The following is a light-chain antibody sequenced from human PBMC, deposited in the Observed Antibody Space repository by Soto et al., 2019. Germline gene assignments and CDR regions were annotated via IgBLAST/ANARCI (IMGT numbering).Light chain of an antibody. Sequence: ENVLTQSPGTLSLSPGERATLSCRASQSVSSNFLAWYQQKPGQAPRLLIYGASNRATGIPDRFSGSGSGTDFTLTISRLEPEDFAVYYCQQYDSSPRTF. J-gene: IGKJ1*01. CDR2: GAS. CDR3: QQYDSSPRT. V-gene: IGKV3-20*01. CDR1: QSVSSNF.